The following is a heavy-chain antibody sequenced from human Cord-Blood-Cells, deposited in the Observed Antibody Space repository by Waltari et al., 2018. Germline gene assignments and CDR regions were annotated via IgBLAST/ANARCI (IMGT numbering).Heavy chain of an antibody. CDR1: GGSFSGYY. CDR2: INHSGST. V-gene: IGHV4-34*01. CDR3: ARGWGIIVATIFDY. Sequence: QVQLQQWGAGLLKPSETLSLTCAVYGGSFSGYYWSWIRQPPGKGLEWIGEINHSGSTNYNPSLKSRVTISVDTSKNQFSLKLSSVTAADTAVYYCARGWGIIVATIFDYWGQGTLVTVSS. J-gene: IGHJ4*02. D-gene: IGHD5-12*01.